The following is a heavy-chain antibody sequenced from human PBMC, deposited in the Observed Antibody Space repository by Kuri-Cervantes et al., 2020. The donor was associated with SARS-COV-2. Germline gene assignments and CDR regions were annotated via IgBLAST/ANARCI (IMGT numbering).Heavy chain of an antibody. D-gene: IGHD1-26*01. V-gene: IGHV3-30-3*01. CDR2: ISYDGSNK. J-gene: IGHJ4*02. Sequence: GGSLRLSCAASGFTVSSNYMSWVRQAPGKGLEGVAVISYDGSNKYYADPVKGRFTISRDNSKNTLYLQMNSLRAEDTAVYYCARASGSPDFDYWGQGTLVTVSS. CDR1: GFTVSSNY. CDR3: ARASGSPDFDY.